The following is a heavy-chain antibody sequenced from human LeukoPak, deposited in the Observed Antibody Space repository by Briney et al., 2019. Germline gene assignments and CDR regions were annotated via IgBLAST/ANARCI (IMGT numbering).Heavy chain of an antibody. CDR3: AKGGAAAGVLYYMDV. Sequence: GGSLRLSCAASGFTFSSYAMSGVRQAPGKGLEWVSALSGSGGSTYYADSVKGRFTISRDNSKNTLYLQMNSLRAEDTAVYYCAKGGAAAGVLYYMDVWGKGTTVTLSS. D-gene: IGHD6-13*01. V-gene: IGHV3-23*01. CDR1: GFTFSSYA. J-gene: IGHJ6*03. CDR2: LSGSGGST.